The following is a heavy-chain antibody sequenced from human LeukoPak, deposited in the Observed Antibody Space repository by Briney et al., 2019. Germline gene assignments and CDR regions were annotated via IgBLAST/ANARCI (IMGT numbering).Heavy chain of an antibody. CDR1: GGSLSTHH. CDR3: ARGYDSSAYYPFNY. V-gene: IGHV4-59*11. CDR2: ISDSGST. J-gene: IGHJ4*02. D-gene: IGHD3-22*01. Sequence: SETLSLTCVVSGGSLSTHHWSWIRQSPGRGLEWIGYISDSGSTNCNPSLKSRVTISVDTSKNQFSLMLSSVTAADTAVYYCARGYDSSAYYPFNYWGQGTLVTVSS.